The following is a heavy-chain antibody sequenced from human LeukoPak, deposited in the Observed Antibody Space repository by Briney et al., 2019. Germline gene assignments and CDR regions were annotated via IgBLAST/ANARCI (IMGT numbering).Heavy chain of an antibody. Sequence: GGSLRLSCSASGFTFSSYAMHWVRQAPGKGLQYVSGISTNGGRTYYADSVKGRFTISRDNYKNILHLEMSSLRVEDAAVYFCPLPTLGYWGQGTLVTVSS. CDR2: ISTNGGRT. CDR1: GFTFSSYA. V-gene: IGHV3-64D*08. J-gene: IGHJ4*02. CDR3: PLPTLGY. D-gene: IGHD2-15*01.